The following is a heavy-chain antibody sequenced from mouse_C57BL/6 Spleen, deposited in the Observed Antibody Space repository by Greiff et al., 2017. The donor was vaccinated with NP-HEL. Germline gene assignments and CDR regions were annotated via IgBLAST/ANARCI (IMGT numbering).Heavy chain of an antibody. CDR1: GYTFTEYS. Sequence: QVHLQQSGAVLARPGASVKLSCKASGYTFTEYSIHWVKQRPGQGLEWIGGFYPGSGSTRYNEKFKDKAKLTADKSSSTVYMELSRLTSEDSAVYFCASHGDYDGYYDYWYFDVWGTGTTVTVSS. V-gene: IGHV1-62-2*01. J-gene: IGHJ1*03. CDR3: ASHGDYDGYYDYWYFDV. D-gene: IGHD2-3*01. CDR2: FYPGSGST.